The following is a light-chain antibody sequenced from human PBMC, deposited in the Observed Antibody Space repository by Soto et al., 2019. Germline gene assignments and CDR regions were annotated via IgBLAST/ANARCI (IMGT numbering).Light chain of an antibody. V-gene: IGLV2-14*03. CDR3: SSYTSTSTLYV. J-gene: IGLJ1*01. CDR2: DVS. Sequence: QSALTQPASVSGSPGQSITISCTGTSSDIGGYNYVSWYQQHPGKVPKLIIYDVSNRPSGVSNRFSGSKSGNAASLTISGLQAEDEGDYYCSSYTSTSTLYVFGTGTKLTVL. CDR1: SSDIGGYNY.